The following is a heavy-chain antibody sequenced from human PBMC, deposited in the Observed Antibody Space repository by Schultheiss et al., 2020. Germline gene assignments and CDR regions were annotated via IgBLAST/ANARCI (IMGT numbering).Heavy chain of an antibody. CDR1: GFTFSSYA. CDR2: ISSNGGST. J-gene: IGHJ4*02. D-gene: IGHD1-26*01. CDR3: VKARGTVGATTRYFDY. V-gene: IGHV3-64D*06. Sequence: GGSLRLSCSASGFTFSSYAKHWVRQAPGKGLEYVSAISSNGGSTYYADSVKGRFTISRDNSKNTLYLQMSSLRAEDTAVYYCVKARGTVGATTRYFDYWGQGTLVTVSS.